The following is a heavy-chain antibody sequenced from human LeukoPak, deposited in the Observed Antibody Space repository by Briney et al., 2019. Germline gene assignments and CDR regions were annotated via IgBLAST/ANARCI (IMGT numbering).Heavy chain of an antibody. V-gene: IGHV4-59*01. CDR1: GGSISSYY. J-gene: IGHJ4*02. D-gene: IGHD5-18*01. Sequence: SETLSLTCTVSGGSISSYYWSWIRKPPGKGLEWIGYIYYSGSTNYNPSLKSRVTISVDTSKNQFSLKLSSVTAADTAVYYCARVDVDTAMVDYWGQGTLVTVSS. CDR2: IYYSGST. CDR3: ARVDVDTAMVDY.